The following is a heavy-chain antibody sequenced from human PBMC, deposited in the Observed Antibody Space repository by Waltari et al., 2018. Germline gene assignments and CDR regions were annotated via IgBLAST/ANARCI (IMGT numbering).Heavy chain of an antibody. V-gene: IGHV3-21*01. D-gene: IGHD6-13*01. CDR1: GFPFRSYS. J-gene: IGHJ4*02. CDR3: AREYTAAAGRAFWDY. Sequence: EVQLVESGGGLVKPGGSLRLSCAASGFPFRSYSLTWVRHDQGNGMEWVSSISSSSSYIYYADSVKGRFTISRDNAKNSLYLQMNSLRAEDTAVYYCAREYTAAAGRAFWDYWGQGTLVTVSS. CDR2: ISSSSSYI.